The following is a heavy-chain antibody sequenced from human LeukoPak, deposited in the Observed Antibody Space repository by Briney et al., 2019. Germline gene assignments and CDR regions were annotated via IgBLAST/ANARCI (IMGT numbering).Heavy chain of an antibody. CDR3: ARMRWYSSSWPDAFEI. J-gene: IGHJ3*02. CDR1: GFTFSSYW. CDR2: IKQDGSEK. Sequence: PGGSLRLSCAASGFTFSSYWMSWVRQAPGKGLEWVANIKQDGSEKYYVDSVKGRFTISRDNAKNSLYLQMNSLRAEDTAVYYCARMRWYSSSWPDAFEIWGQGTMVTVSS. D-gene: IGHD6-13*01. V-gene: IGHV3-7*01.